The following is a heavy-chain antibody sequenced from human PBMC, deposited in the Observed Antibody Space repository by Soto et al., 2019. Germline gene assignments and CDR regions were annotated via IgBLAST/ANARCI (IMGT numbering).Heavy chain of an antibody. CDR1: GVTFSSYA. V-gene: IGHV1-69*13. CDR3: ARVIPELLYFDY. D-gene: IGHD3-10*01. CDR2: IIPIFGTA. Sequence: ASVKVSCKASGVTFSSYAISWVRQAPGQGLEWMGGIIPIFGTANYAQKFQGRVTITADESTSTAYMELSSLRSEDTAVYYCARVIPELLYFDYWGQGTLVTVSS. J-gene: IGHJ4*02.